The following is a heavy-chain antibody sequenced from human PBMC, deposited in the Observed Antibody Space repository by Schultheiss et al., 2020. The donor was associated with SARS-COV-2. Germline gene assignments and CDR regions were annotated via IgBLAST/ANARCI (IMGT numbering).Heavy chain of an antibody. J-gene: IGHJ6*02. Sequence: GTLSLTCAVSGGSISSSNWWSWVRQPPGKGLEWIGEIYHSGSTNYNPSLKSRVSISVDTSKNQFSLKLNSVTAADTAVYYCARGPKYSYGFYYYYGMDVWGQGTTVTVSS. CDR1: GGSISSSNW. CDR2: IYHSGST. CDR3: ARGPKYSYGFYYYYGMDV. D-gene: IGHD5-18*01. V-gene: IGHV4-4*02.